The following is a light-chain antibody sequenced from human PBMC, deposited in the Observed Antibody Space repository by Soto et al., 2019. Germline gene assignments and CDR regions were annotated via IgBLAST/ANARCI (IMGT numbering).Light chain of an antibody. Sequence: QSVLTQPASVSGSPGQSITISCTGTSTDVGRYNLVSWYQQRPGKVPKLMIYEVSKWPSGVSNRFSGSKSGNTASLTISGLQAEDEADYYCCSYTGSNRVFGGGTQLTVL. V-gene: IGLV2-23*02. CDR1: STDVGRYNL. J-gene: IGLJ2*01. CDR2: EVS. CDR3: CSYTGSNRV.